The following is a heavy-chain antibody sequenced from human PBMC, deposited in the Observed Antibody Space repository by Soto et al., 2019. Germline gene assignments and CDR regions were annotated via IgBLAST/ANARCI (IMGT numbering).Heavy chain of an antibody. CDR1: GYSFVSYW. CDR2: IYPGDSDT. D-gene: IGHD5-18*01. Sequence: ESLKISCKGSGYSFVSYWIAWVRQMPGKGLEWMGSIYPGDSDTTYSPSIQGQVTISADKSSTTVYLQWNTLKASDTAMYYCAKTDGYEVEYWGQGTQVTVSS. CDR3: AKTDGYEVEY. J-gene: IGHJ4*02. V-gene: IGHV5-51*01.